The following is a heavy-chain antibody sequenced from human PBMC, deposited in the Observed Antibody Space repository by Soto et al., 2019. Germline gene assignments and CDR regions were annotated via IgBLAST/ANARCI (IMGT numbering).Heavy chain of an antibody. D-gene: IGHD2-15*01. J-gene: IGHJ6*01. CDR2: IWYDGSNK. Sequence: GGSLRLSCAASGFTFSSYGMHWVRQAPGKGLEWVAVIWYDGSNKYYADSVKGRFTISRDNSKNTLYLQMNSLRAEDTAVYYCARDRYCSGGSCQRRYGMDVWGQGTTVTVSS. V-gene: IGHV3-33*01. CDR1: GFTFSSYG. CDR3: ARDRYCSGGSCQRRYGMDV.